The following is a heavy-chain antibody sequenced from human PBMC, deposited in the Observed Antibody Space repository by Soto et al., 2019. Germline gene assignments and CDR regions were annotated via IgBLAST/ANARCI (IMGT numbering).Heavy chain of an antibody. CDR3: ARRGSGTDYYYYYGMDV. J-gene: IGHJ6*02. D-gene: IGHD3-10*01. Sequence: ASVKVSCMASGYTFTSYDINWVRQATGQGLEWMGWMNPNSGNTGYAQKFQGRVTMTRNTSISTAYMELSSLRSEDTAVYYCARRGSGTDYYYYYGMDVWGQGTTVTVSS. CDR1: GYTFTSYD. CDR2: MNPNSGNT. V-gene: IGHV1-8*01.